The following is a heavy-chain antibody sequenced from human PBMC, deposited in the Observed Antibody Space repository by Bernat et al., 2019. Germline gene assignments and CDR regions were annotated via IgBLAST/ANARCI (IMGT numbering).Heavy chain of an antibody. V-gene: IGHV3-30-3*01. D-gene: IGHD6-13*01. Sequence: VQLLESGGGLVQPGGSLRLSCAASGFTFSSYAMSWVRQAPGKGLEWVAVISYDGSNKYYADSVKGRFTISRDNSKNTLYLQMNSLRAEDTAVYYCARVIGIAAAGTYYGMDVWGQGTTVTVSS. CDR2: ISYDGSNK. CDR1: GFTFSSYA. J-gene: IGHJ6*02. CDR3: ARVIGIAAAGTYYGMDV.